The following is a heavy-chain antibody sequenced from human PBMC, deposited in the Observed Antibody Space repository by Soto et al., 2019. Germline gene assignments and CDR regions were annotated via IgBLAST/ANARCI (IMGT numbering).Heavy chain of an antibody. CDR1: GGSISRSSYY. V-gene: IGHV4-39*07. J-gene: IGHJ6*02. D-gene: IGHD2-15*01. CDR3: AREGRLSNYYQYGMDV. Sequence: LSLTCTDSGGSISRSSYYWGWIRQPPGKGLEWIGSIYYSGSTYYNPSLKSRVTISVDTSKNQFSLKLSSVTAADTAVYYCAREGRLSNYYQYGMDVWGQGTTVTVSS. CDR2: IYYSGST.